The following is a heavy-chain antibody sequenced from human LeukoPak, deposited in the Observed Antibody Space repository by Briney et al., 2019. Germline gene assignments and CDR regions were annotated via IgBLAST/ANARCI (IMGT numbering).Heavy chain of an antibody. Sequence: PSETLSLTCAVYGGSFSGYYWSWIRQPPGKGLEWIGSIYYSGSTYYNPSLKSRVTISVDTSKNQFSLKLSSVTAADTAVYYCARDHYYDSSGYSDYWGQGTLVTVSS. D-gene: IGHD3-22*01. CDR1: GGSFSGYY. J-gene: IGHJ4*02. CDR3: ARDHYYDSSGYSDY. V-gene: IGHV4-34*01. CDR2: IYYSGST.